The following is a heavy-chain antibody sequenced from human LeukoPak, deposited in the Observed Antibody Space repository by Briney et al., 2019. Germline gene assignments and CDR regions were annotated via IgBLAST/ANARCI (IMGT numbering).Heavy chain of an antibody. CDR1: GLTFSNAW. CDR3: ATNFMENFDY. V-gene: IGHV3-15*01. J-gene: IGHJ4*02. CDR2: IKSKTDGGTT. D-gene: IGHD1-1*01. Sequence: GGSLRLSCAASGLTFSNAWMNWVRQSPGKGLEWVGRIKSKTDGGTTDYAAPVKGRFSISRDDSKNTLYLQMNSLKTEDTAVYYCATNFMENFDYWGQGTLVTVSS.